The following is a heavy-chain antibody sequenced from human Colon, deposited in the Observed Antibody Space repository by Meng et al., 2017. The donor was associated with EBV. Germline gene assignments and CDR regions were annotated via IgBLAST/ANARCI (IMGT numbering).Heavy chain of an antibody. Sequence: QVRRKVSGPGLVKPSQTLSLTCTVSGGSINSGDYYWSWIRQPPGKGLEWIGYIYYTGSTYYNPSLKSRVTISMDTSKNQFSLRLSSVTAADTAVYYCARNYYFDYWGQGTLVTVFS. CDR3: ARNYYFDY. CDR1: GGSINSGDYY. CDR2: IYYTGST. V-gene: IGHV4-30-4*01. J-gene: IGHJ4*02.